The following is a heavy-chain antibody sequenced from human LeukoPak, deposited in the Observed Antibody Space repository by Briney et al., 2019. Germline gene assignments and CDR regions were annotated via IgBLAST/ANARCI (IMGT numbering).Heavy chain of an antibody. Sequence: PSETLSLTCTVSGGSISSSNDYWAWIRQSPGKGLEWIGTIHYSGSTYYNPSLKSRATISVDTSKNQFSLKVSSVTAADTAVYYCARAYDWNEDFYDYWGQGTLVKVSS. CDR1: GGSISSSNDY. CDR2: IHYSGST. D-gene: IGHD1-20*01. J-gene: IGHJ4*02. CDR3: ARAYDWNEDFYDY. V-gene: IGHV4-39*01.